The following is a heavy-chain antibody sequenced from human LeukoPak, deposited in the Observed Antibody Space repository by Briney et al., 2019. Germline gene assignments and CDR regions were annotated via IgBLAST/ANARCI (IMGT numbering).Heavy chain of an antibody. CDR3: ARDGDTYGYFDY. CDR2: IYSCART. V-gene: IGHV3-66*01. J-gene: IGHJ4*02. Sequence: GLECFSFIYSCARTYYADSVTGIFTISRDNSKNTLYLQMNSLRAEDTAVYYCARDGDTYGYFDYWGQGTLVTVSS. D-gene: IGHD5-18*01.